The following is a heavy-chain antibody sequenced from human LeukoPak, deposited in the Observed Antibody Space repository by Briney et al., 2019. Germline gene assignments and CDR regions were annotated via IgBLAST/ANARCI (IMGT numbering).Heavy chain of an antibody. Sequence: PGGSLRLSCAASGFTFSSYSMNWVRQPPGKGLEWIGEINHSGSTNYNPSLKSRVTISVDTSKNQFSLKLSSVTAADTAVYYCARGPREYCSSTSCLLFDYWGQGTLVTVSS. CDR1: GFTFSSYS. V-gene: IGHV4-34*01. CDR2: INHSGST. D-gene: IGHD2-2*01. CDR3: ARGPREYCSSTSCLLFDY. J-gene: IGHJ4*02.